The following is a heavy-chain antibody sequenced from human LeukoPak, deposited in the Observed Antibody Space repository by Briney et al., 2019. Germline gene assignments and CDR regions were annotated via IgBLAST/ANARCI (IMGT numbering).Heavy chain of an antibody. D-gene: IGHD6-6*01. Sequence: ASVKVSCEASGYTFTSYYMHWVRQAPGQGLEWMGIINPSGGSTSYAQKFQGRVTMTRDMSTSTVYMELSSLRSEDTAVYYCARDRHPNWFDPWGQGTLVTVSS. CDR1: GYTFTSYY. V-gene: IGHV1-46*01. CDR2: INPSGGST. CDR3: ARDRHPNWFDP. J-gene: IGHJ5*02.